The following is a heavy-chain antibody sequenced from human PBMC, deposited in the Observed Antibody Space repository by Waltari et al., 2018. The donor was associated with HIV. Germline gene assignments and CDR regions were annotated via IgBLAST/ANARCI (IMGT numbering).Heavy chain of an antibody. CDR3: ATTHGSGDYDNDFDY. CDR1: GFTFTFSC. CDR2: INQAGTER. D-gene: IGHD3-10*01. Sequence: EVQLVESGGGWVQPGGSLTLTCEAAGFTFTFSCLRWVRQAPGKGLEWVANINQAGTERHYVDSVRGRFTISRDNGKTSVFLQMNSLTVEDTAVYYCATTHGSGDYDNDFDYWGQGTLV. V-gene: IGHV3-7*01. J-gene: IGHJ4*02.